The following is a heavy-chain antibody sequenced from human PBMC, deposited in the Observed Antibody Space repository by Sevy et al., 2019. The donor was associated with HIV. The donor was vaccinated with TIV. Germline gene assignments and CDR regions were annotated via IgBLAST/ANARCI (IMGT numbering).Heavy chain of an antibody. J-gene: IGHJ3*02. CDR3: ARGYYDYVWGSYRQGLGAFDI. Sequence: GGSLRLSCAASGFAFSSYWMHWVCQAPGKGLVWVSRINSDGSSTSYADSVKGRFTISRDNAKNTLYLQMNSLRAEDTAVYYCARGYYDYVWGSYRQGLGAFDIWGQGTMVTVSS. CDR1: GFAFSSYW. CDR2: INSDGSST. V-gene: IGHV3-74*01. D-gene: IGHD3-16*02.